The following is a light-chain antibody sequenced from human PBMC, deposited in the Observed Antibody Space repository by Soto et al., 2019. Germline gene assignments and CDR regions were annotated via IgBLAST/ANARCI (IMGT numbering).Light chain of an antibody. J-gene: IGLJ2*01. Sequence: QSVLTQPASVSGSPGQSITISCTGTSSDVGSYNLVSWYQQHPRKAPKLMIYAVAKRPSGVSNRFSGSKSDNTASLTISGLQAEDEADYYCCSYVGSNTLIFGGGTKLTVL. V-gene: IGLV2-23*02. CDR3: CSYVGSNTLI. CDR2: AVA. CDR1: SSDVGSYNL.